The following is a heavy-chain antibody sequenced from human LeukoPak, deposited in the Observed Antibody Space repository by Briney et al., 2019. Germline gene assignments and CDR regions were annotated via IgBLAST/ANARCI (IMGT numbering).Heavy chain of an antibody. Sequence: GGSLRLSCAASGFTFSSYAMSWVRQAPGKGLEWVSAISGSGGSTYYADSVKGRFTISRDNSKNTLYLQMNSLRAEDTAVYYCAKGPHVLRYFDHYYMDVWGKGTTVTVSS. J-gene: IGHJ6*03. D-gene: IGHD3-9*01. CDR3: AKGPHVLRYFDHYYMDV. CDR1: GFTFSSYA. V-gene: IGHV3-23*01. CDR2: ISGSGGST.